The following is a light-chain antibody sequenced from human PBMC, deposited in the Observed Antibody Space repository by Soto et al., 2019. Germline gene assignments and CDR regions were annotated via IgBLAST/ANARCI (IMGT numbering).Light chain of an antibody. CDR1: QTISSY. Sequence: DIQMTQSPSSLSASVGDRVTITCRASQTISSYLNWYQQRPGKAPNLLIYASSSLQTGVPPRFSGSGSGTDFTITISSLQTEDFATYYCQHTYSTPFTFGKGTRLEIK. CDR2: ASS. CDR3: QHTYSTPFT. V-gene: IGKV1-39*01. J-gene: IGKJ5*01.